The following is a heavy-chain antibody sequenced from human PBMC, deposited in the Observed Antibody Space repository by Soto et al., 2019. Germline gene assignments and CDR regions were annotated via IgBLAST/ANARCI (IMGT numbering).Heavy chain of an antibody. CDR3: ARVRVGAPYYYYYYMDV. V-gene: IGHV4-34*01. D-gene: IGHD1-26*01. CDR1: GGSFSGYY. J-gene: IGHJ6*03. CDR2: INHSGST. Sequence: SQTLSLTCAIYGGSFSGYYWSWIRQPPGKGLEWIGEINHSGSTNYNPSLKSRVTISVDTSKNQFSLKLSFVTAADTAVYYCARVRVGAPYYYYYYMDVWGKGTTVTVSS.